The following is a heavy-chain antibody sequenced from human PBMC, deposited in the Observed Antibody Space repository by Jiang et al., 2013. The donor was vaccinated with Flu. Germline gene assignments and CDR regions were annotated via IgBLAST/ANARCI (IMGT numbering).Heavy chain of an antibody. CDR1: GFTFSSYG. CDR3: AREFLKDIEYFDY. Sequence: VQLVESGGGVVQPGRSLRLSCAASGFTFSSYGMHWVRQAPGKGLEWVAVIWYDGSNKYYADSVKGRFTISRDNSKNTLYLQMNSLRAEDTAVYYCAREFLKDIEYFDYWGQGTLVTVSS. J-gene: IGHJ4*02. V-gene: IGHV3-33*01. D-gene: IGHD5-12*01. CDR2: IWYDGSNK.